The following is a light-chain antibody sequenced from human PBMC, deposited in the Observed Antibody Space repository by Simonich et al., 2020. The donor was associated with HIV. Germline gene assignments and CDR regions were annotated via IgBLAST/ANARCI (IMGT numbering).Light chain of an antibody. Sequence: QSALTQPASVSGSPGQSITVSCTGTSNDTGGYNYVSWYQRPPGKAPRLIIYAVTNRPSGVYNRFSGSKSGNTASLTISGLQAEDEAHYYCSSYRFSTTLVVFGGGTKLTVL. CDR3: SSYRFSTTLVV. V-gene: IGLV2-14*01. CDR2: AVT. J-gene: IGLJ2*01. CDR1: SNDTGGYNY.